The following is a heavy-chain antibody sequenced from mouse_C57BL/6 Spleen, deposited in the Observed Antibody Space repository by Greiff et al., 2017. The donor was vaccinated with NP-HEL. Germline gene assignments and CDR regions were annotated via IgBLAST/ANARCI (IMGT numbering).Heavy chain of an antibody. Sequence: VQLQQPGAELVKPGASVKMSCKASGYTFTSYWITWVKQRPGQGLEWIGDIYPGSGSTNYNEKFKSKATLTVDTSSSTAYMQLSSLTSEDSAAYSWARGRDGGDSFDYWGQGTPLPVSS. J-gene: IGHJ2*01. V-gene: IGHV1-55*01. CDR1: GYTFTSYW. CDR3: ARGRDGGDSFDY. CDR2: IYPGSGST. D-gene: IGHD3-3*01.